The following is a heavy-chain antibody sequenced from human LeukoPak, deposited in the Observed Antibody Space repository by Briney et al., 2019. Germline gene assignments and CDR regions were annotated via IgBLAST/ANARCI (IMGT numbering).Heavy chain of an antibody. Sequence: PSETLSLTCTVSGGSISSYYWSWIRQPAGQGLEWIGRIYTSGSTNYNPSLKRRVTMSVDTSKNQFSLKLSSVTAADTAVYYCARGPRYYYYYMDVWGKGTTDTVSS. CDR1: GGSISSYY. J-gene: IGHJ6*03. V-gene: IGHV4-4*07. CDR3: ARGPRYYYYYMDV. CDR2: IYTSGST.